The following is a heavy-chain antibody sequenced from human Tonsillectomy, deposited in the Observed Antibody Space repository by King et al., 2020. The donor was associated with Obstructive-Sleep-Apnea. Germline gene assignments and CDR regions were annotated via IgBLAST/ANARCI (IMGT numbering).Heavy chain of an antibody. CDR2: IKQDGSEK. D-gene: IGHD3-16*01. V-gene: IGHV3-7*01. CDR1: GFTFSSYW. Sequence: DVQLVESGGGLVQPGGSLRLSCAASGFTFSSYWMSWVRQAPGKGLEWVGNIKQDGSEKRYVDSVKGRFTMSRDNAKNSLFLQMNTLRAEDTAVYYCARDRGELIDWGQGTLVTVSS. J-gene: IGHJ4*02. CDR3: ARDRGELID.